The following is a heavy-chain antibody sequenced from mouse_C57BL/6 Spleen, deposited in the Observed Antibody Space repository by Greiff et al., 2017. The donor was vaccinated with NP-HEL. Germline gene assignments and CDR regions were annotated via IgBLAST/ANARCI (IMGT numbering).Heavy chain of an antibody. Sequence: DVKLVESEGGLVQPGSSMKLSCTASGFTFSDYYMAWVRQVPEKGLEWVANINYDGSSTYYLDSLKSRFIISRDNAKNILYLQMSSLKSEDTATYYCAREPYYYGTSYFDYWGQGTTLTVSS. CDR2: INYDGSST. D-gene: IGHD1-1*01. CDR1: GFTFSDYY. CDR3: AREPYYYGTSYFDY. V-gene: IGHV5-16*01. J-gene: IGHJ2*01.